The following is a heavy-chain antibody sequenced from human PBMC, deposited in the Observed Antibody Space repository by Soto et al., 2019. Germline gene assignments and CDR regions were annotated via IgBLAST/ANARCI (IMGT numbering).Heavy chain of an antibody. CDR1: GFTFSSYG. CDR3: ARDLSGDYGALDT. V-gene: IGHV3-33*01. D-gene: IGHD4-17*01. CDR2: IWYDGSNK. J-gene: IGHJ3*02. Sequence: QVQLVESGGGVVQPGRSLRLSCAPSGFTFSSYGMHWARQAPGKGLEWVAVIWYDGSNKVYADSVKGRFTISRDNSKNTLYRQMNSLRAEDTAVYYCARDLSGDYGALDTWGQGTMVTVSS.